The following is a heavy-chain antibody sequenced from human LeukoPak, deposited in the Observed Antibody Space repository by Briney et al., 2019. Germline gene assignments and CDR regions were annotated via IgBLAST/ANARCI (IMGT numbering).Heavy chain of an antibody. Sequence: GGSLRLFYAASGFNFRDAAMTWVPQASGKGLECVSLISFSGDNSYYADYVKGRFTISRDNSKNTLCLQMNCLRAEDTAVYYCAKGLITFGANYFDYWGQGTLVTVSS. J-gene: IGHJ4*02. V-gene: IGHV3-23*01. CDR2: ISFSGDNS. CDR1: GFNFRDAA. D-gene: IGHD3-16*01. CDR3: AKGLITFGANYFDY.